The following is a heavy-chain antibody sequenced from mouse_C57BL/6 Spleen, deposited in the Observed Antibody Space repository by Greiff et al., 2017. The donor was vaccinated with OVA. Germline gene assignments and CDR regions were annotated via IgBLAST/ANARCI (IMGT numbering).Heavy chain of an antibody. D-gene: IGHD1-1*01. J-gene: IGHJ4*01. CDR1: GYTFTDYN. Sequence: EVQLQQSGPELVKPGASVKIPCKASGYTFTDYNMDWVKQSHGKSLEWIGDINPNNGGTIYNQKFKGKATLTVDKSSSTAYMELRSLTSEDTAVYYCARGITTVVATWDAMDYWGQGTSVTVSS. CDR2: INPNNGGT. V-gene: IGHV1-18*01. CDR3: ARGITTVVATWDAMDY.